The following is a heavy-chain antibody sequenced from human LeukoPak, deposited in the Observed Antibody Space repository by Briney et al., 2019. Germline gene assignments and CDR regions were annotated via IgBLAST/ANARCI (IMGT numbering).Heavy chain of an antibody. CDR2: SYTSGST. J-gene: IGHJ6*03. D-gene: IGHD6-13*01. CDR1: AGSFSGYY. V-gene: IGHV4-4*07. CDR3: ARDCVAAAGDYYYYMDV. Sequence: SETLSLTCAVDAGSFSGYYGSWIRQPSGKGLEWIGRSYTSGSTNYNPALKSRVTISVDTSKNQFSLKLSSVTAADTAVYYCARDCVAAAGDYYYYMDVWGKGTTVTISS.